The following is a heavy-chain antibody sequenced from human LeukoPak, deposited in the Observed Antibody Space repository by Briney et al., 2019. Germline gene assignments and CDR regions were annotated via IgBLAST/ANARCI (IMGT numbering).Heavy chain of an antibody. CDR2: ISSSSSYI. D-gene: IGHD5-24*01. Sequence: GGSLRLSCAASGFTFSSYWMNWVRQAPGKGLEWVSSISSSSSYIYYADSVKGRFTISRDNAKNSLYLQMNSLRAEDTAVYYCARARDGYPIGYFDYWGQGTLVTVSS. V-gene: IGHV3-21*01. CDR1: GFTFSSYW. J-gene: IGHJ4*02. CDR3: ARARDGYPIGYFDY.